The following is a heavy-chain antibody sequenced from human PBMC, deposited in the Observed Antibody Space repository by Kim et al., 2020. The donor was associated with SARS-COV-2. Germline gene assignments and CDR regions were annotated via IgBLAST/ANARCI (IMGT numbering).Heavy chain of an antibody. V-gene: IGHV3-48*03. CDR2: IFDGGTPT. J-gene: IGHJ4*02. D-gene: IGHD2-21*01. Sequence: GGSLRLSCAASGFTFSSHRMNWVRQAPGKGLEWISCIFDGGTPTHYADSVEGRFTISRDDAKNSLYLQMNSLRAEDTGVYYCAREYIDSYHAFDLWGQGVLVTVSS. CDR3: AREYIDSYHAFDL. CDR1: GFTFSSHR.